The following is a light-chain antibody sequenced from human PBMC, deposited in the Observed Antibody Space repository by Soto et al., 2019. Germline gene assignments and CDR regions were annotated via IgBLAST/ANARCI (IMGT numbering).Light chain of an antibody. V-gene: IGLV2-14*03. J-gene: IGLJ2*01. CDR3: SSYTITSTLV. CDR2: DVS. CDR1: SSDVGGYNY. Sequence: QSVLTQPASVSGSPGQSITISCTGTSSDVGGYNYVSWYQQHPGKAPKLMINDVSNRPSGVSDRFSGSKSGNTASLTISGLQAEDEADYYCSSYTITSTLVFGGGTKLTVL.